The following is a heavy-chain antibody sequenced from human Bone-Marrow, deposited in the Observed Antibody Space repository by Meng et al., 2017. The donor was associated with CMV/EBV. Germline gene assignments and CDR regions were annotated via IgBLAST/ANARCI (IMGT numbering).Heavy chain of an antibody. CDR1: GFTFSSYA. J-gene: IGHJ6*02. V-gene: IGHV3-20*01. D-gene: IGHD1-26*01. CDR2: INWNGGST. Sequence: GGSLRLSCAASGFTFSSYAMSWVRQAPGKGLEWVSGINWNGGSTGYADSVKGRFTISRDNAKNSLYLQMNSLRAEDTALYHCARDVRGATPGYYYGMDVWGQGTTVTVSS. CDR3: ARDVRGATPGYYYGMDV.